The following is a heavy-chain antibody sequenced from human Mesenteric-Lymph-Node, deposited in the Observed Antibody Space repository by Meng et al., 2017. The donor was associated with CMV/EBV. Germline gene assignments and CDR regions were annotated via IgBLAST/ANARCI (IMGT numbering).Heavy chain of an antibody. J-gene: IGHJ3*01. CDR1: GFTFSSYD. V-gene: IGHV3-13*01. Sequence: GESLKISCAASGFTFSSYDMHWVRQATGKGLEWVSAIGTAGDTYYPGSVKGRFTISRENAKNSLYLQMNSLRAGDTAVYYCARGRVGDAFDLWGQGTMVTVSS. CDR3: ARGRVGDAFDL. D-gene: IGHD3-16*01. CDR2: IGTAGDT.